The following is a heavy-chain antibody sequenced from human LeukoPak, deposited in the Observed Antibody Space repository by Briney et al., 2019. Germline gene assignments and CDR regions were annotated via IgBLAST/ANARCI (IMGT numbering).Heavy chain of an antibody. Sequence: PSETLSLTCTVSGGSISSSSYYWGWIRQPPGQGLEWIGSIYYSGSTYYNPSLKSRVTISVDTSKNQFSLKLSSVTAADTAVYYCARTSRDGYNYGGGFDYWGQGTLVTVSS. J-gene: IGHJ4*02. CDR1: GGSISSSSYY. CDR3: ARTSRDGYNYGGGFDY. CDR2: IYYSGST. D-gene: IGHD5-24*01. V-gene: IGHV4-39*01.